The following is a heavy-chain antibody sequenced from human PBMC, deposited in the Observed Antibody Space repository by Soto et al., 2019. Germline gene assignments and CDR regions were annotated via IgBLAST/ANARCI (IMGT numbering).Heavy chain of an antibody. CDR1: GFTFGDYT. V-gene: IGHV3-9*01. D-gene: IGHD6-19*01. CDR2: ISWNSGSI. J-gene: IGHJ3*01. CDR3: AKDIIAAGFASGWYRFDASHV. Sequence: GGSLRLSYAASGFTFGDYTMHWVRQAPGKGLEWVSGISWNSGSIAYADSVKGRFTISRDNAKNSLYLQMNSLRAEDTALYYCAKDIIAAGFASGWYRFDASHVCGQGTMV.